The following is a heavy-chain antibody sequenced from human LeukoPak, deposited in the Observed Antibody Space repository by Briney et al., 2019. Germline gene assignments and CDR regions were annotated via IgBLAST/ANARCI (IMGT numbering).Heavy chain of an antibody. Sequence: GGSLRLSCAASGFTFSSYAMHWVRQAPGKGLEWLAVISYDGSNKYYADSVKGRFTISRDNSKNTLYLQMNSLRAEDTAVYYCARDGYCSGGSCYSNWFDPWGQGTLVTVSS. CDR1: GFTFSSYA. J-gene: IGHJ5*02. D-gene: IGHD2-15*01. CDR3: ARDGYCSGGSCYSNWFDP. CDR2: ISYDGSNK. V-gene: IGHV3-30*04.